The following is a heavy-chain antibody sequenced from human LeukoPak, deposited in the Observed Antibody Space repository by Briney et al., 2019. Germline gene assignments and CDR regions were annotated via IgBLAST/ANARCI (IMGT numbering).Heavy chain of an antibody. D-gene: IGHD3-9*01. CDR3: ARVRDESGFDP. CDR1: GGTFSSYA. CDR2: IIPIFGTA. Sequence: SVKVSCKASGGTFSSYAISWVRQAPGQGLEWMGGIIPIFGTANYAQKFQGRVTITADESTSTVYMELRSLTSDDTAVYYCARVRDESGFDPWGQGTLVTVSS. V-gene: IGHV1-69*13. J-gene: IGHJ5*02.